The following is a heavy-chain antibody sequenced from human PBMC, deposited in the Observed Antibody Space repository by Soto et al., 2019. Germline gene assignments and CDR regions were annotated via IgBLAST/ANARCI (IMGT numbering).Heavy chain of an antibody. V-gene: IGHV3-30*18. J-gene: IGHJ4*02. CDR2: ISYDGSHK. CDR1: GFTFSKYG. D-gene: IGHD3-22*01. CDR3: AKDLATYYFDTSGSRPFDY. Sequence: QVQLVESGGGVVQPGRSLRLSCAASGFTFSKYGMHWVRQAPGKGLEWVAVISYDGSHKYNVDSVKGRFTISRDNFKNTLFLQMTSLRAEDTAVYYCAKDLATYYFDTSGSRPFDYWGQGTLVTVSS.